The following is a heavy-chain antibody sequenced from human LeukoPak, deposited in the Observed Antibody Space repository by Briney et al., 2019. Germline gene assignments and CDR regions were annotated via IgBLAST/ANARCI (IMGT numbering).Heavy chain of an antibody. D-gene: IGHD3-22*01. J-gene: IGHJ4*02. CDR1: GFTFSSYS. V-gene: IGHV3-23*01. Sequence: GESMRLSCAASGFTFSSYSMSWVRQAPGKGLEWVSLISSSGDTTNYADSVKGRFTISRDNSKNTPYLQMNSLGADDTAVYYCAKGDYYDLDYWGPGTLVTASS. CDR3: AKGDYYDLDY. CDR2: ISSSGDTT.